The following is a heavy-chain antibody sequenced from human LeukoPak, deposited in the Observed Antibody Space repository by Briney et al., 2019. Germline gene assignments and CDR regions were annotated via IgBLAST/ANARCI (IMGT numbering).Heavy chain of an antibody. CDR3: ARDNYGSGSYYKPASDY. J-gene: IGHJ4*02. CDR2: IIPILGIA. Sequence: SVKVSCKASGGTFRSYAISWVRQAPGQGLEWMGRIIPILGIANYAQKFQGRVTITADKSTSTVYMELSSLRSEDRAVYYCARDNYGSGSYYKPASDYWGQGTLVTVSS. CDR1: GGTFRSYA. V-gene: IGHV1-69*04. D-gene: IGHD3-10*01.